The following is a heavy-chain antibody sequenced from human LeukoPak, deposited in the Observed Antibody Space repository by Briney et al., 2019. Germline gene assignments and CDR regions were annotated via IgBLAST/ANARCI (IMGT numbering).Heavy chain of an antibody. Sequence: SGTLSLTCAVSGGSISSSNWWSWVRQPPGKGLEWIGEIYHSGSTNYNPSLKSRVTISVDKSKNQFSLKLSSVTAADTAVYYCAREPRGYSYGYYYYYMDVWGKGTTVTVSS. J-gene: IGHJ6*03. CDR3: AREPRGYSYGYYYYYMDV. CDR2: IYHSGST. D-gene: IGHD5-18*01. V-gene: IGHV4-4*02. CDR1: GGSISSSNW.